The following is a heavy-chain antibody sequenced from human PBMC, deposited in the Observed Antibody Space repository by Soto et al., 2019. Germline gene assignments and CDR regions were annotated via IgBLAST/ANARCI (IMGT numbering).Heavy chain of an antibody. V-gene: IGHV3-74*01. D-gene: IGHD2-15*01. CDR2: INSDGSST. J-gene: IGHJ4*02. CDR3: ARGYCSGGSCYSPEGAFDY. CDR1: GFTFSSYW. Sequence: EVQLVESGGGLVQPGGSLRLSCAASGFTFSSYWMHWVRQAPGKGLVWVSRINSDGSSTSYADSVKGRFTISRDNAKNTLYLQMNSLRAEDTAVYYCARGYCSGGSCYSPEGAFDYWGQGTLVTVSS.